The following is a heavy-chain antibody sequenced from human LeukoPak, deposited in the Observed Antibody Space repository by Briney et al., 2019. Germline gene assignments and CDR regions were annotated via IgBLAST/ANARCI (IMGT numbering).Heavy chain of an antibody. Sequence: ASVKVSSMASGYTITGYYMHWVRQAPGQGLEWMGWINPNSGGTNYAQKFQGWVTMTRDTSISTAYMELSRLRSDDTAVYYCARVLCGGDCSKDNYYGMDVWGQGTTVTVSS. V-gene: IGHV1-2*04. CDR2: INPNSGGT. J-gene: IGHJ6*02. D-gene: IGHD2-21*02. CDR3: ARVLCGGDCSKDNYYGMDV. CDR1: GYTITGYY.